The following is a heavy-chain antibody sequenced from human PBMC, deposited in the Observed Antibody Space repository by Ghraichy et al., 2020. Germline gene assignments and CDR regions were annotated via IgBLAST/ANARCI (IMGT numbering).Heavy chain of an antibody. Sequence: GGSLRLSCAASGFTFKTYAMHWVRQAPGKGLESVSGINDNGRYIYYADSVRGRFTISRDNSKNTLYLQMGSLRAEDMAVYYCARVPAIRTSGWDPLLDFWGQGALVTVSS. CDR1: GFTFKTYA. V-gene: IGHV3-64*02. CDR2: INDNGRYI. J-gene: IGHJ4*02. CDR3: ARVPAIRTSGWDPLLDF. D-gene: IGHD6-19*01.